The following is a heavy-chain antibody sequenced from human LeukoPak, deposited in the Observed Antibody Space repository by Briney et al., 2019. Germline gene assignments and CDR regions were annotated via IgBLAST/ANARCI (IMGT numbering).Heavy chain of an antibody. CDR1: GFTFDDYA. V-gene: IGHV3-43*02. CDR3: AKDKRKRTVTYGMDV. J-gene: IGHJ6*02. D-gene: IGHD4-17*01. Sequence: GGSLRLSCAASGFTFDDYAMHWVRQAPGKGLEWVSLISGDGGSTYYADSVKGRFTISRDNSKNSLYLQMNSLRTEDTALYYCAKDKRKRTVTYGMDVWGQGTTVTVSS. CDR2: ISGDGGST.